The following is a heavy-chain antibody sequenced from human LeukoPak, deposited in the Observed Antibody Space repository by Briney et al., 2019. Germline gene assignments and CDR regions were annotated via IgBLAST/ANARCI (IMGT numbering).Heavy chain of an antibody. CDR3: ARDGGTRLKYSFGYGDF. D-gene: IGHD3-22*01. Sequence: GGSLRLSCAASGFTFSSYSMNWVRQAPGKGLEWVSSISSSSSYIYYADSLKGRFTISRDNAKNSLYLQMNSLRAEDTAVYYCARDGGTRLKYSFGYGDFWGQGTLVTVSS. J-gene: IGHJ4*02. V-gene: IGHV3-21*01. CDR2: ISSSSSYI. CDR1: GFTFSSYS.